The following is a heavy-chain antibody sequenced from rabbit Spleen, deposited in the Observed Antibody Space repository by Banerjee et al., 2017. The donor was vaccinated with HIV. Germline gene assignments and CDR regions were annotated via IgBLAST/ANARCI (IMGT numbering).Heavy chain of an antibody. CDR2: IYAGGSGST. V-gene: IGHV1S45*01. Sequence: QEQLVESGGGLVQPGGSLKLSCKASGFDFSTYSMSWVRQAPGKGLEWIACIYAGGSGSTYYANWSKGRFTISRTSSTTVTLQMTSLTAADTATYFCARDLPGVIGWNFGLWGPGTLVTVS. D-gene: IGHD2-1*01. J-gene: IGHJ4*01. CDR1: GFDFSTYS. CDR3: ARDLPGVIGWNFGL.